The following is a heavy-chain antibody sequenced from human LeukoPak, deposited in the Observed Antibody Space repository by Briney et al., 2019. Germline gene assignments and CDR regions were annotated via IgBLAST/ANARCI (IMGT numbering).Heavy chain of an antibody. V-gene: IGHV3-7*03. Sequence: PGGSLRLSCAASGFTFSSYWMSWVRQAPGKGLEWVANIKQDGSEKYYVDSVKGPFTISRDNAKNSLYLQMNSLRAEDTAVYYCARDDVVVPAAMYYYYGMDVWGKGTTVTVSS. CDR3: ARDDVVVPAAMYYYYGMDV. CDR1: GFTFSSYW. CDR2: IKQDGSEK. D-gene: IGHD2-2*01. J-gene: IGHJ6*04.